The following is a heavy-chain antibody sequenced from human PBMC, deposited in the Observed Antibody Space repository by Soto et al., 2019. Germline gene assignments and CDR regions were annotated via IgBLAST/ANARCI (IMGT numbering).Heavy chain of an antibody. CDR3: AKEYDSSGYYPDY. D-gene: IGHD3-22*01. CDR1: GFTFSSYA. Sequence: PGGSLRLSCAASGFTFSSYAMTWVRQAPGKGLEWVSVISGSGGSTYFADSVKGRFTISRDNSKNTLYLQMSSLRAEDTALYYYAKEYDSSGYYPDYWGQGTLVTVSS. J-gene: IGHJ4*02. CDR2: ISGSGGST. V-gene: IGHV3-23*01.